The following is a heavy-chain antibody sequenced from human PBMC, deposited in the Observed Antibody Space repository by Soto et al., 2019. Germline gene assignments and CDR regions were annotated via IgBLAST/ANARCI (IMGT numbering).Heavy chain of an antibody. Sequence: QVQLQQWGAGLLKPSETLSLTCAVYGGSFSAYYWTWIRQPPGKGLEWIGEITHDGYINYNPALNGRVTRSGDTAKNQFCLRLGFVTAAGAVVYFCARGQDRSKGGDNWGQGTLVTVSS. D-gene: IGHD3-22*01. CDR1: GGSFSAYY. J-gene: IGHJ4*02. CDR2: ITHDGYI. V-gene: IGHV4-34*01. CDR3: ARGQDRSKGGDN.